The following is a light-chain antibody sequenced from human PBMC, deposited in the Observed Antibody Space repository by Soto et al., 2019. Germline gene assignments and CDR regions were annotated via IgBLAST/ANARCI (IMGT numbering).Light chain of an antibody. Sequence: EIVLTQSPGTLSLSPGERATLSCRVSQSVSSSYLAWYQQKPGQAPRLLIYGASSRATGIPDRFSGSGSGTDFTLTISRLEPEDFAVYYCQQYGSSPPITFGQGTRLEIK. V-gene: IGKV3-20*01. CDR3: QQYGSSPPIT. CDR1: QSVSSSY. CDR2: GAS. J-gene: IGKJ5*01.